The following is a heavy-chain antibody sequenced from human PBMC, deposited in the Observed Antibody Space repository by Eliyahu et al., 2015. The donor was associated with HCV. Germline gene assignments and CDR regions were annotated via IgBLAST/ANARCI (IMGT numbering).Heavy chain of an antibody. Sequence: EVQPVVSGGGLIQPGGSLRLSCAASGFTVSTNFMSWVRQAPGKGLEWVSLIYGGGSTYYTDSVEGRFTISRDISKNTLYLQMNNLRAEDTAVYYCAGNQWADYWGQGTLVTVSS. V-gene: IGHV3-53*01. CDR3: AGNQWADY. CDR2: IYGGGST. CDR1: GFTVSTNF. D-gene: IGHD1-26*01. J-gene: IGHJ4*02.